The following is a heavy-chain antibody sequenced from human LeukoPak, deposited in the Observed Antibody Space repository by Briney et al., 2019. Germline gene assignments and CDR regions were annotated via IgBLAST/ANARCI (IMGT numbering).Heavy chain of an antibody. V-gene: IGHV3-23*01. D-gene: IGHD3-22*01. CDR2: ISGSGGST. CDR3: AKEAKDRGRITMIVVVIGIDY. J-gene: IGHJ4*02. CDR1: GFTFSSYA. Sequence: PGGSLRLSCAASGFTFSSYAMSWVRQAPGKGLEWVSAISGSGGSTYYADSVKGRFTISRDNSKNTLYLQMNSLRAEDTAVYYCAKEAKDRGRITMIVVVIGIDYWGQGTLVTVSS.